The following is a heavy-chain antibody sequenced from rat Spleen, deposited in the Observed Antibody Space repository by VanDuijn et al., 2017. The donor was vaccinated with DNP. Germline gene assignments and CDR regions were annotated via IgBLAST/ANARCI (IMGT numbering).Heavy chain of an antibody. CDR2: TIGSGGNT. V-gene: IGHV5-46*01. D-gene: IGHD1-11*01. CDR3: ARGVYGGYSDY. J-gene: IGHJ2*01. Sequence: EVQLVDSGGGLVQPGRSMKLSCAASGFTFSSFPMAWVRQVPGKGLEWVASTIGSGGNTYYPDSLKGQFTISRDNAKNTLYLQMNSLRSEDTATYYCARGVYGGYSDYWGQGVMVTVSS. CDR1: GFTFSSFP.